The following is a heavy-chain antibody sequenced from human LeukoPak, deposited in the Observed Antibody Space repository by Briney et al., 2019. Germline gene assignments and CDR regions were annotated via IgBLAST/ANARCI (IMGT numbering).Heavy chain of an antibody. CDR1: GFTFSNYN. CDR2: ITRGSIYT. Sequence: GGSLRLSCAASGFTFSNYNMNWVRQTPGKGLEWVSSITRGSIYTFYADSVKGRFTISRDNAKNSLSLQMNSLRAADTAVYYCEGLGIAMIRGVSGKGTAVTISS. CDR3: EGLGIAMIRGV. J-gene: IGHJ6*04. V-gene: IGHV3-21*01. D-gene: IGHD3-10*01.